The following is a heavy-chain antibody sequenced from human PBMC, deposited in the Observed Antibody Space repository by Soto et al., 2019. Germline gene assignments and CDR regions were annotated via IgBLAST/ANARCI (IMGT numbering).Heavy chain of an antibody. Sequence: SQTLSLTCAISGDSVSSNSASWHWIRQSPSRGLEWLGRTYYRSKWYNDYEVSVKSRITINPDISKNQFSLQLSSVIPEDTAVYYCTRGIGYSAQDYWGQGTPVTVSS. CDR1: GDSVSSNSAS. V-gene: IGHV6-1*01. CDR2: TYYRSKWYN. D-gene: IGHD1-1*01. J-gene: IGHJ4*02. CDR3: TRGIGYSAQDY.